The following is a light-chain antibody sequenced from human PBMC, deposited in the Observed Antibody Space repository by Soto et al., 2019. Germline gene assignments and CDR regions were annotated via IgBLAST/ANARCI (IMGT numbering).Light chain of an antibody. V-gene: IGKV3-15*01. CDR2: GAS. J-gene: IGKJ1*01. Sequence: EIVMTQSPATLSVSPGERATLSCRASQSVSSKLAWYQQKPGQAPSVLIFGASTRATGVPARFSGSGSGTEFTLTISSLQSEDFAVYYCQHYNDWPPTWTFGQGTRVEIK. CDR3: QHYNDWPPTWT. CDR1: QSVSSK.